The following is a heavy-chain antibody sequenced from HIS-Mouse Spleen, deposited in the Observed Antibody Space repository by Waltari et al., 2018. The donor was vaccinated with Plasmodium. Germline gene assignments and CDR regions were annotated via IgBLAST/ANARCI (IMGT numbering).Heavy chain of an antibody. Sequence: EVQLVESGGGLVQPGGSLRLPCAASGFTFRSHWMSWVRQAPGKGLEWVANIKQDGSEKYYVDSVKGRFTISRDNAKNSLYLQMNSLRAEDTAVYYCASSWYWYFDLWGRGTLVTVSS. V-gene: IGHV3-7*01. CDR3: ASSWYWYFDL. J-gene: IGHJ2*01. D-gene: IGHD6-13*01. CDR1: GFTFRSHW. CDR2: IKQDGSEK.